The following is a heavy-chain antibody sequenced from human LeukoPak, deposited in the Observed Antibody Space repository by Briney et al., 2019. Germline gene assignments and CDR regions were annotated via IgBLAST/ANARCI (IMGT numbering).Heavy chain of an antibody. J-gene: IGHJ4*02. CDR3: ARNFVGYCSSTSCYTWDY. CDR1: GYTFTSYG. V-gene: IGHV1-18*01. D-gene: IGHD2-2*02. Sequence: ASVKVSCKASGYTFTSYGISWVRQAPGQGLEWMGWISAYNGNTNYAQKLQGRVTMTTDTSTSTAYMELSSLRSEDTAVYYCARNFVGYCSSTSCYTWDYWGQGTLVTVSS. CDR2: ISAYNGNT.